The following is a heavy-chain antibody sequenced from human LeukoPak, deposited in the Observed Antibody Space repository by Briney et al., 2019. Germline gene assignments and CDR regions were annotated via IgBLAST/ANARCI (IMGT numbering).Heavy chain of an antibody. CDR1: GGSFSGYY. D-gene: IGHD4-17*01. CDR2: INHSGST. V-gene: IGHV4-34*01. J-gene: IGHJ4*02. Sequence: PPETLSLTCAVYGGSFSGYYWSWIRQPPGKGLEWIGEINHSGSTNYNPSLKSRVTISVDTSKNQFSLKLSSVTAADTAVYYCARGPTVTDYWGQGTLVTVSS. CDR3: ARGPTVTDY.